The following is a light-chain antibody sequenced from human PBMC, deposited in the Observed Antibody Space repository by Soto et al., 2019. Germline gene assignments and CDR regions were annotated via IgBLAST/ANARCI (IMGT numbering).Light chain of an antibody. J-gene: IGKJ2*01. CDR3: QHYGTSPRP. Sequence: ELVLTQSPGILSLSPGERATLSCRASESISSNYLAWYQNKPGQAPTLLIYGASSRATGVPDRFSGSGSGTDFTLTISSLEPEDFAVYYCQHYGTSPRPFGQGTKLDFK. CDR1: ESISSNY. CDR2: GAS. V-gene: IGKV3-20*01.